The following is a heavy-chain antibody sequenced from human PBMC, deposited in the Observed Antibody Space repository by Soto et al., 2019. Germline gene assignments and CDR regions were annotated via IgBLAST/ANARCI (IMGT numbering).Heavy chain of an antibody. Sequence: QPGGSLRLSCAASGFTFSSYAMSWVRQAPGKGLEWVSAISGSGGSTYYADSVKGRFTISRDNSKNTLYLQMNSLRAEDTAVYYCAKSSIEEIRYSGYVYFDYWGQGTLVTVSS. CDR3: AKSSIEEIRYSGYVYFDY. D-gene: IGHD5-12*01. J-gene: IGHJ4*02. CDR1: GFTFSSYA. V-gene: IGHV3-23*01. CDR2: ISGSGGST.